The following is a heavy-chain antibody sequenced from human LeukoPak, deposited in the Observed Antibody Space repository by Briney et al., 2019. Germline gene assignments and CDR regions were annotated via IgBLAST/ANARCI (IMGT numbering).Heavy chain of an antibody. CDR1: GFNFNIYE. CDR3: ARDTYATGCH. Sequence: SGGSLRLSCAASGFNFNIYEMNWVRQAPGKGLEWLSYISNDGGTTFYADSVRGRFTISRDNSKNSLYLQMNSLRADDTAVYYCARDTYATGCHWGQGTLVTVSS. J-gene: IGHJ4*02. CDR2: ISNDGGTT. D-gene: IGHD2-2*01. V-gene: IGHV3-48*03.